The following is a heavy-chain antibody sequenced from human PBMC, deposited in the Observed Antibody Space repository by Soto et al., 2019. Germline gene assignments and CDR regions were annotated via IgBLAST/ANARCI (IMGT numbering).Heavy chain of an antibody. CDR1: GHTRTEFS. CDR3: ATSNPIRGAMVSGLNFDF. CDR2: LDPEGGEE. J-gene: IGHJ4*02. Sequence: ASVKVSCKICGHTRTEFSIHWVRQAPGKVRERVGGLDPEGGEEIHEKKRHGTATVNKHTVTDNGSMDLRVLKSTDTDVYYSATSNPIRGAMVSGLNFDFWGQGTPVTVSS. V-gene: IGHV1-24*01. D-gene: IGHD5-18*01.